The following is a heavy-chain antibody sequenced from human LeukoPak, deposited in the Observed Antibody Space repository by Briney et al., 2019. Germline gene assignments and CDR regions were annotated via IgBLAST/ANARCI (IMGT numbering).Heavy chain of an antibody. D-gene: IGHD4-17*01. J-gene: IGHJ5*02. Sequence: ASVKVSCKASGYTFTGYYMNWVRQAPGQGLEWMGIINPSGGSTSYAQKFQGRVTMTRDTSTSTVYMELSSLRSEDTAVYYCARGARGTVTTERPNWFDPWGQGTLVTVSS. CDR1: GYTFTGYY. CDR3: ARGARGTVTTERPNWFDP. V-gene: IGHV1-46*01. CDR2: INPSGGST.